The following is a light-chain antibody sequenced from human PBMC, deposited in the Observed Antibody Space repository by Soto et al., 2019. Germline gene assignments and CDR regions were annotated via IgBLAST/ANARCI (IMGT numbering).Light chain of an antibody. Sequence: EIVLTHSPGTLSLSPGERATLSCRASQSVTTSFLAWYQQKPGQAPRLLIYAASSRATGIPDRFSGSGSGTDFTPTISRLEPEDFAVYYCQHYGRSPTFGQGTKVEIK. CDR1: QSVTTSF. V-gene: IGKV3-20*01. CDR3: QHYGRSPT. CDR2: AAS. J-gene: IGKJ1*01.